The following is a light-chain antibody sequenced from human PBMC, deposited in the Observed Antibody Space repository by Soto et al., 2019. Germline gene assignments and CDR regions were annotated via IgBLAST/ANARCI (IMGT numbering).Light chain of an antibody. J-gene: IGKJ5*01. CDR2: AAS. V-gene: IGKV1-9*01. Sequence: DIQMTQSPSTLSASVGDRVTITCRASQSVSNWLAWYQQKPGKAPKVLIYAASTLQSGVPSRFSGSGSGTEFTLTLTDLQPEDFATYYCQQLNSFPFTFGQGTRLEIK. CDR1: QSVSNW. CDR3: QQLNSFPFT.